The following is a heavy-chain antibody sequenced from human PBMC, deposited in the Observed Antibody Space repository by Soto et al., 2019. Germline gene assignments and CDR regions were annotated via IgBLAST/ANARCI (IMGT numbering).Heavy chain of an antibody. CDR3: ARGSGHYYYYMDV. V-gene: IGHV3-33*01. CDR2: IWYDGSDE. Sequence: GGSLRLSCVASGFTFSSYGIHWVRQAPGKGLEWVALIWYDGSDEYYAESVKGRFTISRDNSKNTLFLQMNSLRAEDTAAYYCARGSGHYYYYMDVWGKGTTVTVSS. J-gene: IGHJ6*03. CDR1: GFTFSSYG. D-gene: IGHD6-25*01.